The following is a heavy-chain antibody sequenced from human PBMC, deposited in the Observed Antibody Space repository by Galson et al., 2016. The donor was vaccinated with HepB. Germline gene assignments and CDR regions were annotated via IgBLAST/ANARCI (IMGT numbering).Heavy chain of an antibody. CDR2: ISGSGGTT. D-gene: IGHD5/OR15-5a*01. J-gene: IGHJ4*02. Sequence: SLRLSCAASGFTFSSYAMNWVRQVPGKGLEWVSGISGSGGTTYYADSVKGRFTISRDNSKNTVYLQMNSLRATETAIYYCAKDLDLGPQSVDYWGQGTLVTVTS. CDR1: GFTFSSYA. V-gene: IGHV3-23*01. CDR3: AKDLDLGPQSVDY.